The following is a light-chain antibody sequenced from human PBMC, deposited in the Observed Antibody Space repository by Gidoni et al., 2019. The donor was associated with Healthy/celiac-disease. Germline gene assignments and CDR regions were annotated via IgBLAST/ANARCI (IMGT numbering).Light chain of an antibody. CDR1: SSNIGNNY. Sequence: QSVLTQPPSVSASPGQKVTISCSGSSSNIGNNYVPWYQQLPGTAPKLLIYDNNKRPSGIPDRFSGSKSGTSATLGITGLQTGDEADYYCGTWDSSLSAVVVFGGGTKLTVL. J-gene: IGLJ2*01. V-gene: IGLV1-51*01. CDR3: GTWDSSLSAVVV. CDR2: DNN.